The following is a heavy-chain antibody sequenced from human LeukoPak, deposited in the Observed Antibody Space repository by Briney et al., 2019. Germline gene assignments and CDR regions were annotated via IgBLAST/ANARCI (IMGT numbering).Heavy chain of an antibody. CDR3: AKDLAYSSSQSKPYYYYYGMDV. CDR1: GFTFSSYG. Sequence: GGSLRLSCAASGFTFSSYGMHWVRQAPGKGLEWVAVISYDGSNKYYADSVKGRFTISRDNSKNTLYLQMNSLRAEDTAVYYCAKDLAYSSSQSKPYYYYYGMDVWGQGTTVTVSS. CDR2: ISYDGSNK. D-gene: IGHD6-13*01. V-gene: IGHV3-30*18. J-gene: IGHJ6*02.